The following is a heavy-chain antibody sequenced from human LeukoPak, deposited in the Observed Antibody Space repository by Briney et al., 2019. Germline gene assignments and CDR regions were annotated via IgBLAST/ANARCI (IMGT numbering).Heavy chain of an antibody. CDR2: IYYSGST. V-gene: IGHV4-59*01. CDR3: ARGRYYDFWSGKSNWFDP. CDR1: GGSISSYY. J-gene: IGHJ5*02. Sequence: KPSETLSLTCTVSGGSISSYYWSWIRQPPGKGLEWIGYIYYSGSTNYNPSLKSRVTISVDTSKNQFSLKLSSVTAADTAVYYCARGRYYDFWSGKSNWFDPWGQGTPVTVSS. D-gene: IGHD3-3*01.